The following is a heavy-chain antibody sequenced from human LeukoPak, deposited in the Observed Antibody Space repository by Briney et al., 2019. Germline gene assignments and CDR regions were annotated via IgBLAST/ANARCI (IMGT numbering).Heavy chain of an antibody. CDR1: DFSFITYA. J-gene: IGHJ4*02. CDR3: AKERPTRRYCSGGSCYSRYFDY. D-gene: IGHD2-15*01. CDR2: ISGGGDAT. V-gene: IGHV3-23*01. Sequence: GGSLRLSCAASDFSFITYAMSWVRQAPGKGLEWVSTISGGGDATYYADSVKGRFTISRDNSKNTLYLQMNSLRVEDTAVYYCAKERPTRRYCSGGSCYSRYFDYWGQGTLVTVSS.